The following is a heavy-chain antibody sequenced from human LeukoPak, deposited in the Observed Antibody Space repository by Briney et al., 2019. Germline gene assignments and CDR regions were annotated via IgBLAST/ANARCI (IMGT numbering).Heavy chain of an antibody. CDR1: GFTVSSNY. CDR2: ISRGGTT. V-gene: IGHV3-53*01. Sequence: GGSLRLSCAASGFTVSSNYMSWVRRAPGKGLEWVSVISRGGTTYYADSVTGRFTISRDNSQNTLFLQMSSLTAEDTAMYYCARELGGGGLHYFDYWGRGTLVTVSS. J-gene: IGHJ4*02. D-gene: IGHD3-16*01. CDR3: ARELGGGGLHYFDY.